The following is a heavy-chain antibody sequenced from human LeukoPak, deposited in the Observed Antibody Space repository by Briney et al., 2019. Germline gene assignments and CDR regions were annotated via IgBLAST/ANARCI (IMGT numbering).Heavy chain of an antibody. Sequence: PSQTLSLTCTVSGGSISSGSYYWSWIRQPPGKGLEWIGYIYHSGSTNYNPSLKSRVTISVDTSKNQFSLKLSSVTAADTAVYYCARSYGDSTDYYYYGMDVWGQGTTVTVSS. CDR2: IYHSGST. J-gene: IGHJ6*02. CDR1: GGSISSGSYY. V-gene: IGHV4-30-2*02. CDR3: ARSYGDSTDYYYYGMDV. D-gene: IGHD4-17*01.